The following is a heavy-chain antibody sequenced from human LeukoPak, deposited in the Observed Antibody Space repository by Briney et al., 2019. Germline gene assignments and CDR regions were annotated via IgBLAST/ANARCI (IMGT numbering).Heavy chain of an antibody. Sequence: GSSVKASCKASGGTFSSYAISWVRQAPGQGLEWMGGIIPIFGTANYAQKFQGRVTITTDESTSTAYMELSSLRSEDTAVYYCARDQRRNSGSYYSDYWGQGTLVTVSS. D-gene: IGHD1-26*01. CDR2: IIPIFGTA. J-gene: IGHJ4*02. V-gene: IGHV1-69*05. CDR3: ARDQRRNSGSYYSDY. CDR1: GGTFSSYA.